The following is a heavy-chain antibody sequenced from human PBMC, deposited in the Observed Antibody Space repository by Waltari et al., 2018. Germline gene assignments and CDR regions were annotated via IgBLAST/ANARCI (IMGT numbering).Heavy chain of an antibody. CDR3: TREGVAAAGTFGY. CDR2: IIPILGIA. D-gene: IGHD6-13*01. J-gene: IGHJ4*02. V-gene: IGHV1-69*04. CDR1: GGTFSSYA. Sequence: QVQLVQSGAEVKKPGSSVKVSCKASGGTFSSYAISWVRQAPGQGLEWMGGIIPILGIANYAQKFQGRVTITADESTSTAYMELSSLRSEDTAVYYCTREGVAAAGTFGYWGQGTLVTVSS.